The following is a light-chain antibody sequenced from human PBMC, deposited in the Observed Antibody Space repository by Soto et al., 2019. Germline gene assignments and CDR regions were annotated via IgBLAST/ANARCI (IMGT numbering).Light chain of an antibody. V-gene: IGLV2-11*01. CDR2: DVS. Sequence: QSALTQPRSVSGSPGQSVTISCTGTSSDVGGYNYVSWYQQHPGKAPQLMIYDVSKRLSGVPDRFSGSKSGNTATLTISGLQAEDEADYYCCSYAGSYTFVVFGGGTKLTVL. CDR3: CSYAGSYTFVV. CDR1: SSDVGGYNY. J-gene: IGLJ2*01.